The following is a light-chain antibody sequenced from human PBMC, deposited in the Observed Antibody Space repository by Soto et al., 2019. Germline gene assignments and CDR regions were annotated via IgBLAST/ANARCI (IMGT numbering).Light chain of an antibody. J-gene: IGKJ1*01. CDR2: KAS. Sequence: DIHMTQSPSTLSASVGDRVTITCRASQSISSWLAWYQQKPGKAPTLLIYKASSLESGVPSRFSGSGSGTEFTLTISSLQTDDFATYYCQQYNRYSRTFGQGTKVDI. CDR3: QQYNRYSRT. V-gene: IGKV1-5*03. CDR1: QSISSW.